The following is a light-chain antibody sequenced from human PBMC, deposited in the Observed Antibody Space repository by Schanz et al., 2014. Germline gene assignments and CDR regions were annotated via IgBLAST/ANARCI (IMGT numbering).Light chain of an antibody. Sequence: EIVLTQSPGTLSLSPGERATLSCRASQSVSSSYLAWYQQKPGQAPRLLMYGASSRATGTPDRFSGSGSGTDFTLTISRLEPEDFAVYYCQQYGTSPGTFGQGTKLEIK. V-gene: IGKV3-20*01. CDR2: GAS. CDR3: QQYGTSPGT. CDR1: QSVSSSY. J-gene: IGKJ2*01.